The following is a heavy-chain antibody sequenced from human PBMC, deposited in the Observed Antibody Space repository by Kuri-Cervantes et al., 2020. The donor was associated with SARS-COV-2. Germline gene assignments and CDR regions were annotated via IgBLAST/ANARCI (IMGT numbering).Heavy chain of an antibody. D-gene: IGHD5-18*01. CDR1: GYSISSGYY. CDR2: IYHSGST. V-gene: IGHV4-38-2*02. J-gene: IGHJ6*03. Sequence: GSLRLSCTVSGYSISSGYYWGWIRQPPGKGLEWIGSIYHSGSTYYNPSLKSRVTISVDTSKNQFSLKLSSVTAADTAVYYCARGERGYSYGSYYYYMDVWGKGTTVTVSS. CDR3: ARGERGYSYGSYYYYMDV.